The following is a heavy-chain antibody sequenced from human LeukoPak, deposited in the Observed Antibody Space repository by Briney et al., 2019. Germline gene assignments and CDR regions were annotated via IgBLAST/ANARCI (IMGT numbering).Heavy chain of an antibody. CDR3: ARGDYVEYGSFDY. CDR1: GYTFTGYY. J-gene: IGHJ4*02. V-gene: IGHV1-2*02. CDR2: INSNSGDT. D-gene: IGHD4-17*01. Sequence: SVKVSCKASGYTFTGYYLHWVRQAPGQGLGWMGWINSNSGDTNYAQKFQGRVTMTRDTSMSTAYMDLNRLTFDDTATYYCARGDYVEYGSFDYWGQGTLVTVSS.